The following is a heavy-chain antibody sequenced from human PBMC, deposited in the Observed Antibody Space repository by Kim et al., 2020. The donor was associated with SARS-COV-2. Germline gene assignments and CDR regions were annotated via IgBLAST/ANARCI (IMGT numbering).Heavy chain of an antibody. CDR3: ARVYSSGWYYFDY. D-gene: IGHD6-19*01. V-gene: IGHV4-59*01. Sequence: SETLSLTCTVSGGSISSYYWSWIRQPPGKGLEWIGYIYYSGSTNYNPSLKSRVTISVDTSKNQFSLKLSSVTAADTAVYYCARVYSSGWYYFDYWGQGTLVTVSS. CDR1: GGSISSYY. CDR2: IYYSGST. J-gene: IGHJ4*02.